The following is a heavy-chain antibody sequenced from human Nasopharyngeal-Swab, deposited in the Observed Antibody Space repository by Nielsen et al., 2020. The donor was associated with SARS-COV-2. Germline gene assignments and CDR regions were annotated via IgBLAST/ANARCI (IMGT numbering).Heavy chain of an antibody. CDR2: ISSSSSYI. V-gene: IGHV3-21*04. J-gene: IGHJ4*02. D-gene: IGHD6-13*01. CDR3: AKDGGGGVQSIAAAGTHFDY. Sequence: GESLKISCAASGFTFSSYSMNWVRQAPGKGLEWVSSISSSSSYIYYADSVKGRFTISRDNAKNSLYLQMNSLRAEDTAVYYCAKDGGGGVQSIAAAGTHFDYWGQGTLVTVSS. CDR1: GFTFSSYS.